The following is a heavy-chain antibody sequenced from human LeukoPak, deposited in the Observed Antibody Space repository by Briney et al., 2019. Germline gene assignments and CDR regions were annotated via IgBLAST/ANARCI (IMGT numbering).Heavy chain of an antibody. D-gene: IGHD1-20*01. V-gene: IGHV1-2*06. CDR2: INPNSGGT. CDR3: ARKGRVTGTFDY. J-gene: IGHJ4*02. CDR1: GYTFTGYY. Sequence: GASVKVSCKASGYTFTGYYMHWVRQAPGQGGEWMGRINPNSGGTNYAQKCQGRVTMTSDTSISTAYMELSRLRSDDTAVYYCARKGRVTGTFDYWGQGTLLTVSS.